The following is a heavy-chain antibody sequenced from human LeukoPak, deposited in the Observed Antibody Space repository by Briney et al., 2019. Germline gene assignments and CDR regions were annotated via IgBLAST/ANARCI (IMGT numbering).Heavy chain of an antibody. CDR1: GGTFSSYA. CDR3: AVVRTRTTLDY. CDR2: IIPIFGTA. D-gene: IGHD2-2*01. J-gene: IGHJ4*02. V-gene: IGHV1-69*01. Sequence: SVKVSCKASGGTFSSYAISWVRQAPGQGLEWMGGIIPIFGTANYAQKFQGIVTMTEDESTSTAYMELSSLRSEDTAVYYCAVVRTRTTLDYWGQGTLVTVSS.